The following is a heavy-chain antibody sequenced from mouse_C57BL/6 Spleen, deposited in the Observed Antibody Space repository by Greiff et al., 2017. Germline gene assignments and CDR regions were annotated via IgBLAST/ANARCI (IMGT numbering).Heavy chain of an antibody. Sequence: QVQLKESGAELVKPGASVKISCKASGYAFSSYWMNWVKQRPGKGLEWIGQIYPGDGDTNYNGKFKGKATLTADKSSSTAYMQLSSLTSEDSAVYFCARLNYGYDDYWGQGTTRTVSS. CDR3: ARLNYGYDDY. V-gene: IGHV1-80*01. J-gene: IGHJ2*01. CDR1: GYAFSSYW. D-gene: IGHD2-2*01. CDR2: IYPGDGDT.